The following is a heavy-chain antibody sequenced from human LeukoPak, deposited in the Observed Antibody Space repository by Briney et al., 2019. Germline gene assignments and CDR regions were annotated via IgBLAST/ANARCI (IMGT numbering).Heavy chain of an antibody. Sequence: SETLSLTCTVSGGSISSYYWSWIRQPPGKGLEWIGYIYYSGSTNYNPSLTSRVTISVDTSKNQFSLKLSSVTAADTAVYYCARMPRYSYGTLDYWGQGTLVTVSS. V-gene: IGHV4-59*01. CDR3: ARMPRYSYGTLDY. CDR1: GGSISSYY. CDR2: IYYSGST. J-gene: IGHJ4*02. D-gene: IGHD5-18*01.